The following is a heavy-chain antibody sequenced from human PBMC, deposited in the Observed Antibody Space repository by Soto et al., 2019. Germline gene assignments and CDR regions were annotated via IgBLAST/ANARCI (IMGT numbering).Heavy chain of an antibody. CDR3: ARAFNRKLRYFDHYYYYGMDV. V-gene: IGHV4-34*01. CDR1: GGSFSGNY. Sequence: SETLSLTWAVDGGSFSGNYCSWISQPKGKGLEWIGKINHSGSTNYNPSLKSRVTISVDTSKNQFALKLSSVTAADTAVYYCARAFNRKLRYFDHYYYYGMDVWGQGTTVTVSS. CDR2: INHSGST. J-gene: IGHJ6*02. D-gene: IGHD3-9*01.